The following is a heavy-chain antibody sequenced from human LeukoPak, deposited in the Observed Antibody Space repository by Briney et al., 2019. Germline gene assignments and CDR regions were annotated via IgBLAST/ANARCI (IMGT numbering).Heavy chain of an antibody. D-gene: IGHD2-21*02. J-gene: IGHJ5*02. CDR1: GYTFTGYY. V-gene: IGHV1-2*02. Sequence: GASVKVSCKASGYTFTGYYMHWVRQAPGQGLEWMGWINPNSGGTNYAQKFQGRVTMTRDTSISTAYMELSRLRSDDTAVYYCAREAYCGGDCYSANWFDPWGQGTLVTVSS. CDR3: AREAYCGGDCYSANWFDP. CDR2: INPNSGGT.